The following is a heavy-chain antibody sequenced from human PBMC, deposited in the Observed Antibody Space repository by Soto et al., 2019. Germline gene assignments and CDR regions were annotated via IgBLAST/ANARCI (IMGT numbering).Heavy chain of an antibody. CDR1: GYTFTGYY. CDR3: ARDLQYSSSPPYYYYYYGMDV. Sequence: ASVKVSCKASGYTFTGYYMHWVRQAPGQGLERMGWINPNSGGTNYAQKFQGWVTMTRDTSISTAYMELSRLRSDDTAVYYCARDLQYSSSPPYYYYYYGMDVWGQGTTVTVSS. V-gene: IGHV1-2*04. D-gene: IGHD6-6*01. J-gene: IGHJ6*02. CDR2: INPNSGGT.